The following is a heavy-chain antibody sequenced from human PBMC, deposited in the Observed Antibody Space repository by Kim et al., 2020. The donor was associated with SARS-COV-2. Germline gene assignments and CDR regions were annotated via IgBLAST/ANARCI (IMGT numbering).Heavy chain of an antibody. CDR2: IWYDGSNK. V-gene: IGHV3-33*06. J-gene: IGHJ5*02. Sequence: GGSLRLSCAASGFTFSSYGMHWVRQAPGKGLEWVAVIWYDGSNKYYADSAKGRFTISRDNSKNTLYLQMNSLRAEDTAVYYCAKDLRTSGGGILDPWGQGTLVTVSS. CDR3: AKDLRTSGGGILDP. D-gene: IGHD3-10*01. CDR1: GFTFSSYG.